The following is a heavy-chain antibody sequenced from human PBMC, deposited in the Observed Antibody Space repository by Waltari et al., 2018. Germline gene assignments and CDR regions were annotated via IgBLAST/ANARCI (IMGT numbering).Heavy chain of an antibody. CDR2: ITGSGDSI. V-gene: IGHV3-48*03. Sequence: EVQLVESGGGLVQPGGSLRLSCAASGFTFNNYELTWGRQAPGKGLDWVSYITGSGDSIYYADSVKGRFTISRDNAKNSLFLQMNSLRADDTAIYYCASETDYGGRNALDIWGQGTMVTVSS. D-gene: IGHD4-17*01. CDR3: ASETDYGGRNALDI. J-gene: IGHJ3*02. CDR1: GFTFNNYE.